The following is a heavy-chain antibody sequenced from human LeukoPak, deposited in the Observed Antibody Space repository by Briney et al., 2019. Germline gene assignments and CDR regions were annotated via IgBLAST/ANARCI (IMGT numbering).Heavy chain of an antibody. J-gene: IGHJ4*02. CDR2: IYYSGST. V-gene: IGHV4-59*08. CDR1: GGSISSYY. D-gene: IGHD6-6*01. Sequence: PSETLSLTCTVSGGSISSYYWSWIRQPPGKGLEWIGYIYYSGSTNYNPSLKSRVTISVDTSKNQFSLKLSSVTAADTAVYYCARQYVSAARPQYWGQGTLVTVSS. CDR3: ARQYVSAARPQY.